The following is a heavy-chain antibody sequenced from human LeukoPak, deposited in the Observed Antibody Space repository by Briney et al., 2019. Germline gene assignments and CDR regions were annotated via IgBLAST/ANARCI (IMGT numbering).Heavy chain of an antibody. CDR2: ISGSGSNT. Sequence: PGGSLRLSCAASGFTFDDYAMHWVRQAPGKGLEWVSDISGSGSNTYYADSVKGQFTISRDNSKNTLYLQMNSLRVEDTAVYYCAKKYSTGLDPWGQGTLVTVSS. CDR1: GFTFDDYA. D-gene: IGHD1-26*01. V-gene: IGHV3-23*01. J-gene: IGHJ5*02. CDR3: AKKYSTGLDP.